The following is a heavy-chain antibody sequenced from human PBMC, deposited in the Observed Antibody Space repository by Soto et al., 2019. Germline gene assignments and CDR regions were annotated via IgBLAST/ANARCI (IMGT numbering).Heavy chain of an antibody. Sequence: EVQLVESGGGLVQPGGSLRLSCAASGFTFSSYWLHWVRQAPGKGLFWVSRINSEGRSTSYPDSVKGRFTSSRDNAKNTLDLQMNSLRAEDTAVYYCAKWLEPWGQGTLVTVSS. CDR2: INSEGRST. J-gene: IGHJ5*02. CDR3: AKWLEP. CDR1: GFTFSSYW. D-gene: IGHD6-19*01. V-gene: IGHV3-74*01.